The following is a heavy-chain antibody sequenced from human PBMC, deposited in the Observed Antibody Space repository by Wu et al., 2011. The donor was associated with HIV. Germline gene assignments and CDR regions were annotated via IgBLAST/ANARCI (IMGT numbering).Heavy chain of an antibody. V-gene: IGHV1-69*18. J-gene: IGHJ4*02. Sequence: QVQLVQSGAEVKKPGSSVKVSCKASGGTFSGHSLSWVRQAPGQGLEWLGRIIPLFGTSSYAQRLQDRVTITADESTRTVSMELRSLRSADTAVYYVPLEAERLLNMYYFNYWGQGTLVTV. D-gene: IGHD3-3*01. CDR1: GGTFSGHS. CDR3: PLEAERLLNMYYFNY. CDR2: IIPLFGTS.